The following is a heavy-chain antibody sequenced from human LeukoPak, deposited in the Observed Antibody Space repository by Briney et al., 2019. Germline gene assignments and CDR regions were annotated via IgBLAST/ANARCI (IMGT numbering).Heavy chain of an antibody. J-gene: IGHJ4*02. CDR3: ARKRVRGVIIGYFDY. CDR2: INHSGST. Sequence: SETLSLTCAVHGGSFSGYYWSWIRQPPGKGLEWIGEINHSGSTNYNPPLKSRVTISVDTSKNQFSLKLSSVTAAETAVYYCARKRVRGVIIGYFDYWGQGTLVTVSS. V-gene: IGHV4-34*01. D-gene: IGHD3-10*01. CDR1: GGSFSGYY.